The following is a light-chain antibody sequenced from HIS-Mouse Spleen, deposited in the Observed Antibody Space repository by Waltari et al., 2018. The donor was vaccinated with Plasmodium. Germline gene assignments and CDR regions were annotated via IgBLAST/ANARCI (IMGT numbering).Light chain of an antibody. CDR2: DDS. J-gene: IGLJ2*01. V-gene: IGLV3-21*03. CDR3: QVWDSSSDHPDVV. CDR1: NIGSKS. Sequence: SYVLTQPPSVSVAPGKTARITCGGNNIGSKSVHWYQQKPGQAPVLVVYDDSDRPSGSPERLAGCNSGNTATLTISRVEAGDEADYYCQVWDSSSDHPDVVFGGGTKLTVL.